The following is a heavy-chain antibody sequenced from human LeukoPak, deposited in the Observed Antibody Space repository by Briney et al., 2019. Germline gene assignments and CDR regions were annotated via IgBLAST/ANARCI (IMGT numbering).Heavy chain of an antibody. V-gene: IGHV4-34*01. CDR3: ARGGSNYVWGSYRYLAPFDY. Sequence: SETLSLTCAVYGGSFSGYYWSWIRQPPGKGLEWIGEINHSGSTNYNPSLKSRVTISVDTSKNQFSLKLSSVTAADTAVYYCARGGSNYVWGSYRYLAPFDYWGQGTLVTVSS. D-gene: IGHD3-16*02. J-gene: IGHJ4*02. CDR1: GGSFSGYY. CDR2: INHSGST.